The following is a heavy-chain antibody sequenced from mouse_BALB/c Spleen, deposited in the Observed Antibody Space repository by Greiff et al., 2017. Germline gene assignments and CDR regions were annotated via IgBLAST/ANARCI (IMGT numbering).Heavy chain of an antibody. CDR3: ARGRTTVVADWYFDV. CDR2: ISSGGST. V-gene: IGHV5-6-5*01. D-gene: IGHD1-1*01. Sequence: EVKVVESGGGLVKPGGSLKLSCAASGFTFSSYAMSWVRQTPEKRLEWVASISSGGSTYYPDSVKGRFTISRDNARNILYLQMSSLRSEDTAMYYCARGRTTVVADWYFDVWGAGTTVTVSS. J-gene: IGHJ1*01. CDR1: GFTFSSYA.